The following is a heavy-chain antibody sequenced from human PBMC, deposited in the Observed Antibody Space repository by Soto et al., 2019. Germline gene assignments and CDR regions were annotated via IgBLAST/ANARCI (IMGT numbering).Heavy chain of an antibody. V-gene: IGHV3-11*01. CDR3: ARRHYDSSGYSLDY. J-gene: IGHJ4*02. Sequence: QVQLVESGGGLVKPGGSLRLSCAASGFTFSDYYMTWIRQAPGKGLEWVSYIFGSGSAIFYADSVKGRFTISRDNAKNSLYLQMNSLRAEDTAVYYCARRHYDSSGYSLDYWGQGTLVTVSS. D-gene: IGHD3-22*01. CDR1: GFTFSDYY. CDR2: IFGSGSAI.